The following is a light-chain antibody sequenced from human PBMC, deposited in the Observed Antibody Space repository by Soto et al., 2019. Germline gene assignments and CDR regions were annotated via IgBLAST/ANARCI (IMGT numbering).Light chain of an antibody. Sequence: QSALTQPASLSGSPGQSITIACAGTSSDVGGCNYVSWYQQHPGKVPRLIISDVNKRPSGVSDRFSGSKSGNTASLTISGLQAEDEADYYCASFTRSVTVVFGGGTKLTVL. CDR3: ASFTRSVTVV. J-gene: IGLJ2*01. CDR2: DVN. CDR1: SSDVGGCNY. V-gene: IGLV2-14*03.